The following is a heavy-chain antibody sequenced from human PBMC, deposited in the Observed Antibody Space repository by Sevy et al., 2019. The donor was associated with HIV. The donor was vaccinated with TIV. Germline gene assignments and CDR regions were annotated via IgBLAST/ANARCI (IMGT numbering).Heavy chain of an antibody. D-gene: IGHD3-22*01. CDR1: GAXFRNFY. J-gene: IGHJ4*02. CDR3: ARGRPLSEFDSSGXFXDX. CDR2: IHHSGST. Sequence: SETLSLTCAVYGAXFRNFYWSWIRQSPGKGLEWIGEIHHSGSTNFNPSLESRVTMSEDKSKSQFSLNLRSVTAADTTVYYCARGRPLSEFDSSGXFXDXXXXGTLVTVSS. V-gene: IGHV4-34*01.